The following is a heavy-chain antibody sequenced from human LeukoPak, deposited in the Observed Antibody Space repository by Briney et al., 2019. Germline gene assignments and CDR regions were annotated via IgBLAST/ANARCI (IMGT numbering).Heavy chain of an antibody. CDR2: ISGSGGTT. Sequence: GGSLRLSCAASGFTFSSNAMSWVRQAPGKGLEWVSVISGSGGTTYYADSVKGRFTISRDNSKNTLYLQLNSLSAEDTAVYYCAKYYDILTGYYEAYYHYYYMDVWGKGTTVTVSS. CDR1: GFTFSSNA. V-gene: IGHV3-23*01. CDR3: AKYYDILTGYYEAYYHYYYMDV. J-gene: IGHJ6*03. D-gene: IGHD3-9*01.